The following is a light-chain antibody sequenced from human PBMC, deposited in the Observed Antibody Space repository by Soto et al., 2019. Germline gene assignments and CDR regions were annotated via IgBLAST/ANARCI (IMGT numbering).Light chain of an antibody. CDR3: CSFAPGRIYV. Sequence: QSVLAQPRSVSGSPGHSVTISCTGTSSDVGGYSYVSWYQQHPGKAPKLLISDVSKRPSGVPDRFSGSKSGNTASLTISGLQAEDEGDYYCCSFAPGRIYVFGSGTKVTVL. CDR1: SSDVGGYSY. V-gene: IGLV2-11*01. CDR2: DVS. J-gene: IGLJ1*01.